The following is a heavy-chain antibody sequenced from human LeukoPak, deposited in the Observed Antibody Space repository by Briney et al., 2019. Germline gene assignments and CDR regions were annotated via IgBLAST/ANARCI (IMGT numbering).Heavy chain of an antibody. CDR3: AREASSSWYPYYFDY. J-gene: IGHJ4*02. V-gene: IGHV1-18*01. CDR2: ISAYNGNT. CDR1: GYTFTSYG. Sequence: ASVKVSCKASGYTFTSYGISWVRQAPGQGLEWMGWISAYNGNTNYAQKLQGRVTMTTDTSTSTAYMELRSLRSDDTAAYYCAREASSSWYPYYFDYWGQGTLVTVSS. D-gene: IGHD6-13*01.